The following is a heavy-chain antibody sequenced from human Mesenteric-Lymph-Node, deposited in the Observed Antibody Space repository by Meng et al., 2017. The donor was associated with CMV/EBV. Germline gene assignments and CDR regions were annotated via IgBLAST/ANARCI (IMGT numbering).Heavy chain of an antibody. J-gene: IGHJ4*02. Sequence: STFTFNNNSINCLLHAPENELQWVSSITSSSSYIYYADSVEGRFTISRDNAKNSLYLQMNSLRADDTAVYYCARGKAAAGFRYFDYWGQGTLVTVSS. CDR3: ARGKAAAGFRYFDY. CDR2: ITSSSSYI. CDR1: TFTFNNNS. D-gene: IGHD6-13*01. V-gene: IGHV3-21*01.